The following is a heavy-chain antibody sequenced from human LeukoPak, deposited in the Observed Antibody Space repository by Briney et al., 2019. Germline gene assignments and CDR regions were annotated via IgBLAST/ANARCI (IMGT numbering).Heavy chain of an antibody. CDR1: GGTFSSYA. Sequence: SVKVSCKASGGTFSSYAISWVRQAPGQGLEWMGGIIPIFGTANYAQKFQGRVTITADESTCTAYMELSSLRSEDTAVYYCATGYDILTGFGYWGQGTLVTVSS. CDR2: IIPIFGTA. D-gene: IGHD3-9*01. V-gene: IGHV1-69*13. J-gene: IGHJ4*02. CDR3: ATGYDILTGFGY.